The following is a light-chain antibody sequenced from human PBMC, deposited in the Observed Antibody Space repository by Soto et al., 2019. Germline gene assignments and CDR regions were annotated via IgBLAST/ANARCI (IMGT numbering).Light chain of an antibody. CDR1: SSDVGSYDL. CDR3: CSYAGSSTFV. V-gene: IGLV2-23*02. J-gene: IGLJ1*01. Sequence: QSVLTQPASVSGSPGQSITISCTGTSSDVGSYDLVSWYQHHPGKAPKVMIYGVNKGPSGVSNRFSGSKSGNTASLTISGLQAEDEADYYCCSYAGSSTFVFVTGTKVTVL. CDR2: GVN.